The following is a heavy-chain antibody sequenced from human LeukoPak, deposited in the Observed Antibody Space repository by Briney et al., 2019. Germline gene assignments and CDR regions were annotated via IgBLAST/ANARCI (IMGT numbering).Heavy chain of an antibody. CDR3: AQIPGIAAAGMIH. CDR1: GFTFSSYS. V-gene: IGHV3-21*01. CDR2: ISSGSSYI. D-gene: IGHD6-13*01. J-gene: IGHJ4*02. Sequence: PGGSLRLSCAASGFTFSSYSMNWVRQAPGKGLEWVSSISSGSSYIYYADSVKGRFTISRDNAKNSLHLQMNSLRAEDTAVYYCAQIPGIAAAGMIHWGQGTLVTVSS.